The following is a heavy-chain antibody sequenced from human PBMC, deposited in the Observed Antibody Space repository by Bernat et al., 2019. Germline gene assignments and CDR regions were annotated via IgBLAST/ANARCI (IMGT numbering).Heavy chain of an antibody. J-gene: IGHJ6*03. CDR1: GFTFSSYW. CDR3: AKDGQLTPYFYYYMDV. CDR2: INSDGSVT. Sequence: EVQLVESGGGLVQPGGSLRLSCAASGFTFSSYWMHWVRQAPGKGLVWLSRINSDGSVTAYADSVKGRFTISRDNAKNTLYPQMNSLRAEDTAVYYCAKDGQLTPYFYYYMDVWGRGTTVTVSS. V-gene: IGHV3-74*01. D-gene: IGHD3-10*01.